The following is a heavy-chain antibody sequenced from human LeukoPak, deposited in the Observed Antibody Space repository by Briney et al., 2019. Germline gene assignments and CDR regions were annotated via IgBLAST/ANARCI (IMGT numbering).Heavy chain of an antibody. CDR3: AKASQVVTTMGYFDY. D-gene: IGHD5-12*01. CDR1: GFTFSSSG. J-gene: IGHJ4*02. V-gene: IGHV3-30*02. Sequence: GGSLRLSCAASGFTFSSSGMHWVRQAPGKGLEWVAFIRYDGSNKYYADSVKGRFTISRDNSKNTLYLQMNSLRAEDTAVYYCAKASQVVTTMGYFDYWGQGTLVTVSS. CDR2: IRYDGSNK.